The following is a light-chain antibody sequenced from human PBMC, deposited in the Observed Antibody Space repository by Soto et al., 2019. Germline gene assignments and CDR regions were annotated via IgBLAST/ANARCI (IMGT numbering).Light chain of an antibody. Sequence: EIVLTQSPGTLSLSPGERATLSCRTSQSISSIHLAWCQQKPGQAPRLLIYGASSRAIGIPDRFSGSGSGTDFTLTISRLEAEDFALYFCQHYDSSPVAFGGGTKVEIK. J-gene: IGKJ4*01. CDR3: QHYDSSPVA. CDR2: GAS. V-gene: IGKV3-20*01. CDR1: QSISSIH.